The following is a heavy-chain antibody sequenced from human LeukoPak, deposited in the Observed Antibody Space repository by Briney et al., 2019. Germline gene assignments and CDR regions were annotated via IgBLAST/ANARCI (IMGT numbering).Heavy chain of an antibody. D-gene: IGHD3-10*01. J-gene: IGHJ4*02. CDR2: ISGSGGST. V-gene: IGHV3-23*01. CDR1: GFTFSSYA. CDR3: AKELGFTMVRGVTR. Sequence: GGSLRLSCAASGFTFSSYAMSWVRQAPGKGLEWVSAISGSGGSTYYADSVKGRFTISRDNSKNTLYLQMNSLRAGDTAVYYCAKELGFTMVRGVTRWGQGTLVTVSS.